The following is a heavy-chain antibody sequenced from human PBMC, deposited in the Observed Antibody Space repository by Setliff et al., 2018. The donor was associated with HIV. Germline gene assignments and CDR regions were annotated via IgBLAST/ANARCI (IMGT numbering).Heavy chain of an antibody. J-gene: IGHJ6*02. V-gene: IGHV1-46*01. CDR1: GYTFTSYY. CDR2: INPGGGST. D-gene: IGHD3-16*01. CDR3: ARGWGGQDSYYDGMDV. Sequence: ASVNVSCKASGYTFTSYYMHWVRQAPGQGREWRGVINPGGGSTTYAQKFQGRVTMTRDTSTSTVYMELSSLRSQDTAMNYCARGWGGQDSYYDGMDVWGQGTTVTVSS.